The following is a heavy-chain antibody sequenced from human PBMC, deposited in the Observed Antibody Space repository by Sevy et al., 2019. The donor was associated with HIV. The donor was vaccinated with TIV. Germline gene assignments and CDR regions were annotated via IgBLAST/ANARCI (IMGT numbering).Heavy chain of an antibody. J-gene: IGHJ4*02. Sequence: GGSLRLSCAASGFTFDDYAMHWVRQAPGKGLEWVSGISWNSGTTGYADSVKGRFTISRDNSKDTLFLQMNSLTPEDTAVYYCARGGGYCGGDCYSIDYWGQGALVTVSS. CDR1: GFTFDDYA. V-gene: IGHV3-9*01. CDR2: ISWNSGTT. D-gene: IGHD2-21*02. CDR3: ARGGGYCGGDCYSIDY.